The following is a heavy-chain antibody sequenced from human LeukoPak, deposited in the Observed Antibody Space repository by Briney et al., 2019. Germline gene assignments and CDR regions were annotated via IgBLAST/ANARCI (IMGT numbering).Heavy chain of an antibody. V-gene: IGHV4-39*01. CDR3: ARHMLLGFDY. CDR2: IYYSGST. J-gene: IGHJ4*02. D-gene: IGHD2-15*01. CDR1: GGSISSSSYY. Sequence: PSETLSLTCTVSGGSISSSSYYWGWIRQPPGKGLEWIGSIYYSGSTYYNPSLKSRVTISVDTSKNQFSLKLSSVTAADTAVYYCARHMLLGFDYWGQGTLVTVSS.